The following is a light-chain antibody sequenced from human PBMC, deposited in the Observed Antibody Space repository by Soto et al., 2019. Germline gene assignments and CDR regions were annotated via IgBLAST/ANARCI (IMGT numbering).Light chain of an antibody. J-gene: IGKJ1*01. CDR2: AAS. CDR3: QQSYSTPWK. V-gene: IGKV1-39*01. CDR1: QSISSY. Sequence: DIQITQSPSSLSASVGDRVTITCRASQSISSYLNWYQQKPGKAPKLLIYAASSLQSGVPSRFSGSGSGTDFTLTISSLQPEDFATYYCQQSYSTPWKFGQGTKVDIK.